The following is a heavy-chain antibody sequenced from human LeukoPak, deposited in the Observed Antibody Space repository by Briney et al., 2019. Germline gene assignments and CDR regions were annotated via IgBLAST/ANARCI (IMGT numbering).Heavy chain of an antibody. CDR2: ISAYNGNT. J-gene: IGHJ4*02. D-gene: IGHD3-22*01. CDR3: AREGSSGLLDY. Sequence: GASVKVSCKASGYTFTSYGISWVRQAPGQGLEGMGWISAYNGNTNYAQKLQGRVTMTTDTSTSTAYMELRSRRSDDTALYYCAREGSSGLLDYWGQGTLVTVSS. CDR1: GYTFTSYG. V-gene: IGHV1-18*01.